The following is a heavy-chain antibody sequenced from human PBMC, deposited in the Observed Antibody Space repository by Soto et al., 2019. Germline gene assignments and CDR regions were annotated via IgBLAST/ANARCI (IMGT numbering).Heavy chain of an antibody. D-gene: IGHD6-19*01. V-gene: IGHV3-9*01. CDR1: GFTFDDYA. J-gene: IGHJ4*02. CDR3: AKDIREYGSGWTYFDN. CDR2: ISWNSGRI. Sequence: DVQLVESGGGLVQPGRSLRLACAASGFTFDDYAMHWVRQGPGKGLELVSGISWNSGRIDYADSVKGRFTISRDNAKKSLYLQMNSLRGEDTALYYCAKDIREYGSGWTYFDNWGQGTLVTVSS.